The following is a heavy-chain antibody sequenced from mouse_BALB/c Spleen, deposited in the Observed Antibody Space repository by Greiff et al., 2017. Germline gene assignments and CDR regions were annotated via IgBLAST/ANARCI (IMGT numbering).Heavy chain of an antibody. Sequence: QVQLKESGPELVRPGVSVKISCKGSGYTFTDYAMHWVKQSHAKSLEWIGVISTYYGNTNYNQKFKGKATMTVDKSSSTAYMELARLTSEDSAIYYCARGNYDYAWFAYWGQGTLVTVSA. CDR2: ISTYYGNT. CDR3: ARGNYDYAWFAY. V-gene: IGHV1-67*01. CDR1: GYTFTDYA. J-gene: IGHJ3*01. D-gene: IGHD2-4*01.